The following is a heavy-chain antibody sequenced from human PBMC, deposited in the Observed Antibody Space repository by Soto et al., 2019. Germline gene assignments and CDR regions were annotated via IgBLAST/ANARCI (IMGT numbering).Heavy chain of an antibody. J-gene: IGHJ3*02. CDR2: MSPDGSDT. Sequence: EVQLVESGGGLVQPGGSLRLSCAASGFTFTSHWLHWVRQAPGEGLVWVSRMSPDGSDTKFADSVKGRFTISRDNAKSTLYLDVISLRAEDTGVYYCARPKTKVYSAFDTWGQGTMVTVSS. CDR1: GFTFTSHW. CDR3: ARPKTKVYSAFDT. D-gene: IGHD3-10*02. V-gene: IGHV3-74*03.